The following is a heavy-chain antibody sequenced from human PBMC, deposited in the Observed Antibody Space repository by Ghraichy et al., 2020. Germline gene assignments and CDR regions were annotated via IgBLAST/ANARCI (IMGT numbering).Heavy chain of an antibody. CDR2: IKQDGSER. D-gene: IGHD2-2*01. Sequence: LSLTCAASGFSISRFWMSWVRQAPGKGLEWVANIKQDGSERYYVDSVKGRFTISSDNAKNSLNLQMKSLRAEDTAVYYCARARRDIVVGPAAKRDYYYYYYMDVWGKGTTVTVSS. CDR3: ARARRDIVVGPAAKRDYYYYYYMDV. J-gene: IGHJ6*03. CDR1: GFSISRFW. V-gene: IGHV3-7*01.